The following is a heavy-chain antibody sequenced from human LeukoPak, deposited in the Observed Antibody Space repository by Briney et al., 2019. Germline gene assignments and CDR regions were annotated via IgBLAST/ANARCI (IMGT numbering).Heavy chain of an antibody. J-gene: IGHJ4*02. Sequence: SETLSLTCAVYGVSFSGYYWSWVREPPGKGLNWIGEINHSGNNNYNPSLKRPVTISVVTSKNQFSLKLSSVTAADTAVYYCATAAAGTFDYWGQGTLVTVS. CDR1: GVSFSGYY. V-gene: IGHV4-34*01. CDR2: INHSGNN. D-gene: IGHD6-13*01. CDR3: ATAAAGTFDY.